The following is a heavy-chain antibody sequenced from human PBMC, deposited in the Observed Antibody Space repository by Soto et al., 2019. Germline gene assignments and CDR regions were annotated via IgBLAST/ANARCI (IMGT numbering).Heavy chain of an antibody. CDR3: ATSRVSIAVAGETEYYFDY. V-gene: IGHV1-3*01. J-gene: IGHJ4*02. CDR1: GYTFTTYA. CDR2: INAGNGKT. Sequence: ASVKVSCKASGYTFTTYAIHWVRQAPGQRLEWMGWINAGNGKTKYSQKFQDRVTITRDTSATTAYMELSRLRSDDTAVYYCATSRVSIAVAGETEYYFDYWGQGTLVTVSS. D-gene: IGHD6-19*01.